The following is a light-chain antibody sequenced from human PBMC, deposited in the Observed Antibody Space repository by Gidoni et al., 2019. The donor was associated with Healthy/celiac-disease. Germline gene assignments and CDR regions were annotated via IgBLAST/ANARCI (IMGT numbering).Light chain of an antibody. J-gene: IGLJ3*02. Sequence: TISCSGSSSNIGNNYVSWYQQLPGTAPKLLIFEDNRRSSGIPDRFSGSKSGTSATLDIIVLQSGDEADYYCVTWDSSMSVLFGGGTKLTVL. CDR1: SSNIGNNY. CDR2: EDN. CDR3: VTWDSSMSVL. V-gene: IGLV1-51*01.